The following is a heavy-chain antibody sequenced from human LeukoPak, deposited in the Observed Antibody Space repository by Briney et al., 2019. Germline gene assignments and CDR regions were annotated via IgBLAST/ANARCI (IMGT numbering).Heavy chain of an antibody. CDR3: ARATYSGSFLDAFDI. V-gene: IGHV3-30-3*01. CDR2: ISYDGSDK. J-gene: IGHJ3*02. Sequence: GRSLRLSCAASGFTFSSYAMHWVRQAPGKGLEWVAVISYDGSDKYYADSVKGRFTISRDNSKNTLYLQMNSLRAEDTAVYYCARATYSGSFLDAFDIWGQGTMVTVSS. D-gene: IGHD1-26*01. CDR1: GFTFSSYA.